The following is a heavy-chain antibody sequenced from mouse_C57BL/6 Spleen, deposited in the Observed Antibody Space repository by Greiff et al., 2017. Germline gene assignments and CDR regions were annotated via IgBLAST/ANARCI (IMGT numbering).Heavy chain of an antibody. J-gene: IGHJ3*01. CDR2: ISYDGSN. CDR1: GYSITSGYY. D-gene: IGHD1-1*01. V-gene: IGHV3-6*01. CDR3: ARGGYYGSLAY. Sequence: DVKLVESGPGLVKPSQSLSLTCSVTGYSITSGYYWNWIRQFPGNKLEWMGYISYDGSNNYNPSLKNRISITRDTSKNQFFLKLNSVTTEDTATYYCARGGYYGSLAYWGQGTLVTVSA.